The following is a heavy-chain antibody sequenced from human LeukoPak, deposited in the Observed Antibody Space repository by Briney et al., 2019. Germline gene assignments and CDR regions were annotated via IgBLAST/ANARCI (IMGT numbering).Heavy chain of an antibody. V-gene: IGHV4-59*08. J-gene: IGHJ6*02. CDR2: INYSGDT. D-gene: IGHD2-15*01. Sequence: SETLSLTCTVSGGSINDNYWSWIRQPPGKGLEWIAYINYSGDTNYNPSLKSRVTILIDTSKSQFSLKLSSVTAADTAVFYCARHCSGGSCSGLGMGVWGQGTTVTVSS. CDR3: ARHCSGGSCSGLGMGV. CDR1: GGSINDNY.